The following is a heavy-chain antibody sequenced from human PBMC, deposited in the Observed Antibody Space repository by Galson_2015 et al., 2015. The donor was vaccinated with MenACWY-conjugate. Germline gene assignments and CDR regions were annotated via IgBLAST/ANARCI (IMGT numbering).Heavy chain of an antibody. CDR2: ISGSGGST. V-gene: IGHV3-23*01. D-gene: IGHD1-1*01. Sequence: SLRLSCAASGFTFDIYAMSWVRQAPGKGLQWVSGISGSGGSTYYADSVKGRFTISRDNSKNMLYLQMNNLRAEDTAVYYCAKDPSLGYNRSKWGQGTLVTVSS. CDR1: GFTFDIYA. J-gene: IGHJ4*02. CDR3: AKDPSLGYNRSK.